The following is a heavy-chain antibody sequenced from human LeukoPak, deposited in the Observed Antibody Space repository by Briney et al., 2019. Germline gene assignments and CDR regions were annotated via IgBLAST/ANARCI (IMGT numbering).Heavy chain of an antibody. J-gene: IGHJ4*02. D-gene: IGHD2-15*01. CDR2: IDPSDSDA. CDR3: AGGQGYCSGGSCFLYYFDY. CDR1: GYRFNSYW. V-gene: IGHV5-10-1*01. Sequence: GESLKISCKGSGYRFNSYWISWVRQMPGKGLEWMGGIDPSDSDANYSPSFQGHVTFSVDKSLTTAFLQWSSLKASDTAMYYCAGGQGYCSGGSCFLYYFDYWGQGTLVTVSS.